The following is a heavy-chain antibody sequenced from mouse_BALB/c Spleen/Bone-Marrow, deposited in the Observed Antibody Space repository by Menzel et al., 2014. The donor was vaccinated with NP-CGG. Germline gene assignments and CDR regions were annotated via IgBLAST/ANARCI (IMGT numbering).Heavy chain of an antibody. J-gene: IGHJ3*01. V-gene: IGHV14-3*02. CDR2: IDPANGNT. CDR3: ARGGAFAY. CDR1: GSNIKDTY. Sequence: EVMLVESGAELVKPGASVKLSCTASGSNIKDTYMHWVKQRPEQGLEWIGRIDPANGNTKYDPKFQGKATITADTSSNTAYLQLSSLTSEDTAVYYCARGGAFAYWGQGTLVSVSA.